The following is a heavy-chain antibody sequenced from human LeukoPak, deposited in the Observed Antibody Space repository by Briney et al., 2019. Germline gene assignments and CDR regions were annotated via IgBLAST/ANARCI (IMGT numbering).Heavy chain of an antibody. D-gene: IGHD6-13*01. Sequence: SETLSLTCTVSGGSISSYYWSWIRQPPGKGLEWIGYIYYSGSTNYNPSLKSRVTISVDTSKNQFSLKLSSVTAADTAVYYCARDLAAGTADAFDIWGQGTMVTVSS. CDR2: IYYSGST. J-gene: IGHJ3*02. CDR1: GGSISSYY. CDR3: ARDLAAGTADAFDI. V-gene: IGHV4-59*01.